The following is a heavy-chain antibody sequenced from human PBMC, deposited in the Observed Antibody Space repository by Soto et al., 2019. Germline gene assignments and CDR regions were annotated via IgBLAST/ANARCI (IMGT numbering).Heavy chain of an antibody. CDR1: GYSISSSNW. D-gene: IGHD3-10*01. CDR2: IYYSGTT. CDR3: ARGLGP. V-gene: IGHV4-28*03. J-gene: IGHJ5*02. Sequence: SETLSLTCAVSGYSISSSNWWGWIRQPPGKGLEWIGYIYYSGTTYYNPSLKSRVTISVDRSKNQFSLKLSSVTAADTAVYYCARGLGPWGQGTLDTVSS.